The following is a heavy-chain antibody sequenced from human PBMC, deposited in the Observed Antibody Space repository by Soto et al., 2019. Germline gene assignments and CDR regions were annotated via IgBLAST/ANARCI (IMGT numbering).Heavy chain of an antibody. V-gene: IGHV4-39*01. J-gene: IGHJ3*02. CDR1: GDSISSSNSH. Sequence: SETLSLTCTVSGDSISSSNSHWGWTRQPPGKGLEYIGSVYYGGAIFYSGNIYYNPSLKSRVTISVDTSKNQFSLRLSSVTAADTGVYYCVRYDRINMKPYSPEGFHIWGQGTMVPV. CDR3: VRYDRINMKPYSPEGFHI. D-gene: IGHD3-3*02. CDR2: VYYGGAIFYSGNI.